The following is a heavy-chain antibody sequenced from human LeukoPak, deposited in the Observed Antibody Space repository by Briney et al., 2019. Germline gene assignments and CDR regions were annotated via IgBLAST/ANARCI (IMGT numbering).Heavy chain of an antibody. V-gene: IGHV3-30*04. CDR3: ARGAAAAKTHYYYYMDV. CDR2: ISYDGSNK. J-gene: IGHJ6*03. CDR1: GFTFSSYA. D-gene: IGHD6-13*01. Sequence: GGSLRLSCAASGFTFSSYAMHWVRQAPGKGLEWVAVISYDGSNKYYADSVKGRFTISRDNSKNTLYLQMSSLRAEDTAVYYCARGAAAAKTHYYYYMDVWGKGTTVTVSS.